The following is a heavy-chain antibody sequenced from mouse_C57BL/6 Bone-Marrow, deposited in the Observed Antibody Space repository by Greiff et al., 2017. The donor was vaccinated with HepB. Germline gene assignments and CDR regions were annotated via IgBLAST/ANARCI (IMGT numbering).Heavy chain of an antibody. CDR1: GFTFSSYA. J-gene: IGHJ3*01. Sequence: EVKLVESGGGLVKPGGSLKLSCAASGFTFSSYAMSWVRQTPEKRLEWVAPISDGGSYTYYPDNVKGRFTLSRDNAKNNLYLQMSHLKSEDTAMYYCASDDYDKAFAYWGQGTLVTVAA. V-gene: IGHV5-4*03. D-gene: IGHD2-4*01. CDR3: ASDDYDKAFAY. CDR2: ISDGGSYT.